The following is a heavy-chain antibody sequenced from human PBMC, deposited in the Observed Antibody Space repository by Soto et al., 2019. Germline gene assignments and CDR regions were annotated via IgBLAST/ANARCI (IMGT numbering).Heavy chain of an antibody. V-gene: IGHV3-48*03. CDR3: ASYLVSTMIVVVD. CDR1: GFTFSSYE. CDR2: ISSSGSTI. D-gene: IGHD3-22*01. J-gene: IGHJ4*02. Sequence: EVQLVESGGGLVQPGGSLRLSCAASGFTFSSYEMNWVRQAPGKGLEWVSYISSSGSTIYYADSVKGRFTISRDNAKNSLYLQMNSLRAEDTAVYYCASYLVSTMIVVVDWGQGTLVTVSS.